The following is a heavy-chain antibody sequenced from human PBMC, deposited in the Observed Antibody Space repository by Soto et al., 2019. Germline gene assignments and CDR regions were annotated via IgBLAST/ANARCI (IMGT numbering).Heavy chain of an antibody. V-gene: IGHV4-39*01. J-gene: IGHJ3*02. D-gene: IGHD3-16*01. CDR2: IYYSGST. CDR1: GGSISSSSYY. CDR3: ARHVTFGGVDAFDI. Sequence: SETLSLTCTVSGGSISSSSYYWGWIRQPPGKGLEWIGSIYYSGSTYYNPSLKSRVTISVDTSKNQFSLKLSSVTAADTAVYYCARHVTFGGVDAFDIWGQGTMVTVSS.